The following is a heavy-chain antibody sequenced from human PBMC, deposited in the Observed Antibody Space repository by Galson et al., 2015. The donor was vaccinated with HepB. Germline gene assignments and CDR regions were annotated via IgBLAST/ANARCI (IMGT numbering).Heavy chain of an antibody. D-gene: IGHD4-11*01. V-gene: IGHV1-69*13. CDR1: GGTFNSHG. CDR3: AAMTTLTGGFDF. Sequence: SVKVSCKASGGTFNSHGFSWVRQAPGQGLEYMEQIFPVFGTTNYPQKSQGRVTFTADESTRTASLELSSLRSEDTAVYYCAAMTTLTGGFDFWGQGTLVIVSS. J-gene: IGHJ4*02. CDR2: IFPVFGTT.